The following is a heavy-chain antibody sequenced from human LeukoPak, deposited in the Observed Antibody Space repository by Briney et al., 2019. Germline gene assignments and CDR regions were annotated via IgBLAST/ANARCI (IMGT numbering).Heavy chain of an antibody. V-gene: IGHV1-18*01. D-gene: IGHD5-18*01. Sequence: EASVTVSCKASGYSFTSYGITWVRQAPGQGLEWMGWISTYDGNANYAQKLQGRVTMTTDTSTITAYMELRSLRSDDTAVYYCARAPSGFTYGPGDHWGQGTLVTVSS. J-gene: IGHJ4*02. CDR1: GYSFTSYG. CDR3: ARAPSGFTYGPGDH. CDR2: ISTYDGNA.